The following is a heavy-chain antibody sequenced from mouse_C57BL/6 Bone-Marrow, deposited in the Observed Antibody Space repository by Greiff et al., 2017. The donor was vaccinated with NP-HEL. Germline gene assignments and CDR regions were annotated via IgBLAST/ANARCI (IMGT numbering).Heavy chain of an antibody. D-gene: IGHD2-3*01. J-gene: IGHJ3*01. V-gene: IGHV1-5*01. Sequence: EVQLQQSGTVLARPGASVKMSCKTSGYTFTSYWMHWVKQRPGQGLEWIGAIYPGNSDTSYNQKFKGKAKLTAVTSASTAYMELSSLTTEDSAVYYCTRSYDCYYAWFAYWGQGTLVTVSA. CDR2: IYPGNSDT. CDR1: GYTFTSYW. CDR3: TRSYDCYYAWFAY.